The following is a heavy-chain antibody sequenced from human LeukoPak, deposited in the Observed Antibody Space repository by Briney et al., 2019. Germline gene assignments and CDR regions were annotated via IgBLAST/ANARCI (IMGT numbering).Heavy chain of an antibody. CDR2: ISYDGNNK. D-gene: IGHD3-10*01. Sequence: GGSLRLSCAASGFTFSTYAMHWVRQAPGKGLEWVAVISYDGNNKYYADSVKGRFTISGDNSKNTLYLQMNSLRAEDTAVYYCARDRVVYYYGMDVWGQGTTVTVSS. CDR3: ARDRVVYYYGMDV. V-gene: IGHV3-30*04. J-gene: IGHJ6*02. CDR1: GFTFSTYA.